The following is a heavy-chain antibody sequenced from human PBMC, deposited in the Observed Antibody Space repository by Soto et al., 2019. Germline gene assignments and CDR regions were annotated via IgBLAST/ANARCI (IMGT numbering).Heavy chain of an antibody. V-gene: IGHV1-18*01. CDR1: GYTFTSYG. D-gene: IGHD3-10*01. Sequence: ASVKVSCKASGYTFTSYGISWVRQAPGQGLEWMGWISAYNGNTNYAQKLQGRVTMTTDTSTSTAYMELRSLRSDDTAVYYCARVLFVWFGELFQYYDYGMDVWGQGTTVTVSS. CDR2: ISAYNGNT. J-gene: IGHJ6*02. CDR3: ARVLFVWFGELFQYYDYGMDV.